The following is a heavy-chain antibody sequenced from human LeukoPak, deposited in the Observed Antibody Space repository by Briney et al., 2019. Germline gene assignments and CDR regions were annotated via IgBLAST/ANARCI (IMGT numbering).Heavy chain of an antibody. D-gene: IGHD4-23*01. CDR3: ARHGPPKMVVVVTPPDY. V-gene: IGHV4-59*08. Sequence: SETLSLTCSVSDGSINSYYWNWIRRPPGKGLEWIGYIYYNGNTNYSPSLKSRVTISVDTSNNQSSLKLRSVTAADTAVYYCARHGPPKMVVVVTPPDYWGQGTLVTVSA. CDR2: IYYNGNT. J-gene: IGHJ4*02. CDR1: DGSINSYY.